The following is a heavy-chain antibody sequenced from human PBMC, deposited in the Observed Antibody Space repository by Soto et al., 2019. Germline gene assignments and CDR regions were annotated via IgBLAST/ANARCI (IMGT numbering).Heavy chain of an antibody. Sequence: QVHLVQSGAEVKKPGASVKVSCKGSGYTFTSYGITWVRQAPGQGLEWMGWISAHNGNTNYAQQLQGRVTVTRDTSTRTAYMELRSLRSVDTAVDYCPRGRYGDYGGQGALVTVSS. J-gene: IGHJ4*02. V-gene: IGHV1-18*01. D-gene: IGHD1-1*01. CDR1: GYTFTSYG. CDR2: ISAHNGNT. CDR3: PRGRYGDY.